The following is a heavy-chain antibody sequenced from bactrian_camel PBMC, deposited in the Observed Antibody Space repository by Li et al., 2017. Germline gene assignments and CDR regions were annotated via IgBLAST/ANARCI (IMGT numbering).Heavy chain of an antibody. D-gene: IGHD5*01. J-gene: IGHJ4*01. CDR3: ATATGSY. CDR2: INSDGSET. V-gene: IGHV3S6*01. Sequence: HVQLVESGGGSVQAGGSLRLSCAASGFTFSTNYMIWVRQNPGKGLEWVSGINSDGSETYYQDSVKGRFTISRDNAKNTVHLQMNSLKTEDTAPYYCATATGSYWGQGTQVTVS. CDR1: GFTFSTNY.